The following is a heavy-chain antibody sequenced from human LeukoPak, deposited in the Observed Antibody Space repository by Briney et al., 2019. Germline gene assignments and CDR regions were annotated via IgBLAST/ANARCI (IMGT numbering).Heavy chain of an antibody. CDR2: ISAYNGNT. D-gene: IGHD2-21*02. V-gene: IGHV1-18*01. CDR3: ARTFCGGDCYSGDY. Sequence: PEASVTVSCKASGYTFTSYGISWVRQAPGQGLEWMGWISAYNGNTNYAQKLQGRVTMTTDTSTSTAYMELRSLRSDDTAVYYCARTFCGGDCYSGDYWGQGTLVTVSS. CDR1: GYTFTSYG. J-gene: IGHJ4*02.